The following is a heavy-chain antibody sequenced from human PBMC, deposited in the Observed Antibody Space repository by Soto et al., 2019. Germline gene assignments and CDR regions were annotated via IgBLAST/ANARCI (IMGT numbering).Heavy chain of an antibody. CDR1: GFTFSSYA. J-gene: IGHJ6*02. D-gene: IGHD5-18*01. V-gene: IGHV3-23*01. CDR2: ISASGGST. Sequence: GGSLRLSCAASGFTFSSYAMSWVRQAPGKGLEWVSGISASGGSTYYADSVKGRFTISRDNSKNTLYLQMNSLRAEDTAVYYCAGSLLTARVSYYYGMDVWGQGTTVTVSS. CDR3: AGSLLTARVSYYYGMDV.